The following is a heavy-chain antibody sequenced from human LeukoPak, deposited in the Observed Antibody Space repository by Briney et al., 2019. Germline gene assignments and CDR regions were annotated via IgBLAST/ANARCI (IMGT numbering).Heavy chain of an antibody. V-gene: IGHV3-66*01. J-gene: IGHJ3*02. CDR1: GFTVSSNC. CDR3: ARDTPHSVWPAFDI. Sequence: GGSLRLSCAASGFTVSSNCMSWVRQAPGKGLEWVSVIYSGGSTYYADSVKGRFTISRDNSKNTLYLQMNSLRAEDTAVYYCARDTPHSVWPAFDIWGQGTMVTVSS. D-gene: IGHD2-8*01. CDR2: IYSGGST.